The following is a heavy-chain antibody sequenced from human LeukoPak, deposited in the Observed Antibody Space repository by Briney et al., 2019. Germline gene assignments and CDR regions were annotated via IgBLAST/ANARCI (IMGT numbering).Heavy chain of an antibody. D-gene: IGHD2-21*02. CDR1: GFTFSSYE. V-gene: IGHV3-48*03. J-gene: IGHJ4*02. CDR2: ISSSGSTI. Sequence: PGGSLRLSCAASGFTFSSYEINWVRQAPGKGLEWVSYISSSGSTINYADSVKGRFTISRDNAKNSLYLQMNSLRAEDTAVYYCARSMYCGGDCYYYFDYWGQGTLVTVAS. CDR3: ARSMYCGGDCYYYFDY.